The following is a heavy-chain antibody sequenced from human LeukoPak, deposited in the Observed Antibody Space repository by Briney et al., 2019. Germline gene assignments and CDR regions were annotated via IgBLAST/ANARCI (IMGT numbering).Heavy chain of an antibody. V-gene: IGHV4-61*02. Sequence: SETLSLTCTVSVGSISSGSYYWSWIRQPAGKGLEWIGRIYTSGSTNYNPSLKSRVTISVDTSKNQFSLKLSSVTAADTAVYYCARLSPGLLWFGESKYYFDYWGQGTLVTVSS. J-gene: IGHJ4*02. CDR3: ARLSPGLLWFGESKYYFDY. CDR2: IYTSGST. CDR1: VGSISSGSYY. D-gene: IGHD3-10*01.